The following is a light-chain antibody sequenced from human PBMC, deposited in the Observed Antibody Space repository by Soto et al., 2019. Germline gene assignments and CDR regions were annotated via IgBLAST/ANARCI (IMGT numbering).Light chain of an antibody. CDR2: TNN. CDR1: SSNVATNS. Sequence: QSVLTQPPSVSGTPGQRVTVSCSGSSSNVATNSVNWYQHLPGTAPKLLIHTNNHRPSGVPDRFSGSKSGTSASLVISGLQSEDEADFYCAVWDDSLNGWVFGGGTKVTVL. V-gene: IGLV1-44*01. J-gene: IGLJ3*02. CDR3: AVWDDSLNGWV.